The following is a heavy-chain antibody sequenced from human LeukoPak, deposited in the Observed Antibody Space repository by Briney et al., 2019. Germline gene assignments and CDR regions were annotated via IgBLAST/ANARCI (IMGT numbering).Heavy chain of an antibody. D-gene: IGHD5-12*01. CDR3: ATDRGYSGYDSFDY. Sequence: ASVKVSCKVSGYTLTELSMHWVRQAPGKGLEWMGGFDPEDGETIYAQKSQGRVTMTEDTSTDTAYMELSSLRSEDTAVYYCATDRGYSGYDSFDYWGQGTLVTVSS. CDR2: FDPEDGET. J-gene: IGHJ4*02. V-gene: IGHV1-24*01. CDR1: GYTLTELS.